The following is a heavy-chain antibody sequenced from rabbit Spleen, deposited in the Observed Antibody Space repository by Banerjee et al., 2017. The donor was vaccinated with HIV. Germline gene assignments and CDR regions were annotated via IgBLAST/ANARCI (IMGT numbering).Heavy chain of an antibody. CDR1: GFSFSSTHW. Sequence: QSLEESGGDLVKPEASLTLTCTASGFSFSSTHWIYWVRQAPGKGLEWIGTIYTGSTGTIDYASWVNGRFTISKTSSTTVTLQMTSLTAADTATYFCARFYAGYGDFGYAAMWGQGTLVTVS. D-gene: IGHD7-1*01. CDR3: ARFYAGYGDFGYAAM. V-gene: IGHV1S40*01. J-gene: IGHJ3*01. CDR2: IYTGSTGTI.